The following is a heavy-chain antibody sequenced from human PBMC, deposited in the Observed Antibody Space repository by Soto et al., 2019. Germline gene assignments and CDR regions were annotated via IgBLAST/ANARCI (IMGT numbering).Heavy chain of an antibody. D-gene: IGHD3-16*01. CDR2: INPTGGGR. Sequence: APVKVSCKASGYPFTSYYINWVGQAPGQGLEWMGWINPTGGGRRYAQKFQDRLTLTSDPSTSTDYMELSRLRSEDMAVYYCARGRGGGYALDVWGQGTRVTVSS. J-gene: IGHJ6*02. V-gene: IGHV1-46*01. CDR1: GYPFTSYY. CDR3: ARGRGGGYALDV.